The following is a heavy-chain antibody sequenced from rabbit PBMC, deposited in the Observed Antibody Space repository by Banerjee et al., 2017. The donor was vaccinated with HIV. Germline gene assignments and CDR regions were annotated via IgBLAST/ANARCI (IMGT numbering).Heavy chain of an antibody. J-gene: IGHJ6*01. CDR1: GFSFSNKYV. CDR2: IYTSSGTT. V-gene: IGHV1S45*01. CDR3: ARGAYGGFDL. D-gene: IGHD2-1*01. Sequence: QEQLEESGGDLVKPEGSLTLTCTASGFSFSNKYVMCWVRQAPGKGLEWIACIYTSSGTTYYANWAKGRFTISKTSSTTVTLQMTSLTAADTATYFCARGAYGGFDLWGPGTLVTVS.